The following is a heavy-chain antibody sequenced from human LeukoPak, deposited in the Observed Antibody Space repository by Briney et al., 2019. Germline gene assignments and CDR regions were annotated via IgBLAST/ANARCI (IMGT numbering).Heavy chain of an antibody. J-gene: IGHJ4*02. CDR1: EFTFSSYS. V-gene: IGHV3-30*03. CDR2: ISYDGSNK. CDR3: ARDLGFDY. Sequence: PGGSLRLSCAASEFTFSSYSMNWVRQAPGKGLEWVAVISYDGSNKYYADSVKGRFTISRDNSKNTLYLQMNSLRAEDTAVYYCARDLGFDYWGQGTLVTVSS.